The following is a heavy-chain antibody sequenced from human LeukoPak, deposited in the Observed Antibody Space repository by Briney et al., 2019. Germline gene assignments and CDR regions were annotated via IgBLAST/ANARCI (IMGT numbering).Heavy chain of an antibody. D-gene: IGHD6-19*01. J-gene: IGHJ4*02. CDR3: ARDTYRSALCPWYFDN. Sequence: GGSLRLSCAASGFIFDHYVMDWVRQAPGTGLEWVADISWYGGTTNYADSVQGRFTISRDNSKNSLYLQMNSLRAEDTAVYHCARDTYRSALCPWYFDNGGPGALATVSS. V-gene: IGHV3-20*01. CDR1: GFIFDHYV. CDR2: ISWYGGTT.